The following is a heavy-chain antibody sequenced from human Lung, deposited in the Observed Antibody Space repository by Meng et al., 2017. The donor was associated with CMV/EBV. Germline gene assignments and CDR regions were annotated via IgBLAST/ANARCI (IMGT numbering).Heavy chain of an antibody. CDR3: TRDLPISRDRYDSCGLDY. D-gene: IGHD3-22*01. CDR2: ISYDGSHK. Sequence: TFCVCAVPSVRQAPGTGLECLPLISYDGSHKDYSDSVKGRFTISRNNSKNTLYLQMNSLRPEDTAVYYCTRDLPISRDRYDSCGLDYWGQGALVTVSS. V-gene: IGHV3-30-3*01. CDR1: TFCVCA. J-gene: IGHJ4*02.